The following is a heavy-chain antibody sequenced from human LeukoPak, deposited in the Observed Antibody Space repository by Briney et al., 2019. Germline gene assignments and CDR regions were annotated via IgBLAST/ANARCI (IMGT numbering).Heavy chain of an antibody. CDR3: AKDRLSGFSGGVLDY. Sequence: PGGSLRLSCAASGFTFSSYGMHWVRQAPGKGLEWVAVISYDGSNKYYADSVKGRFTISRDNSKNTLYLQMNSLRAEDMALYHCAKDRLSGFSGGVLDYWGQGTLVTVSS. D-gene: IGHD6-19*01. CDR2: ISYDGSNK. CDR1: GFTFSSYG. V-gene: IGHV3-30*18. J-gene: IGHJ4*02.